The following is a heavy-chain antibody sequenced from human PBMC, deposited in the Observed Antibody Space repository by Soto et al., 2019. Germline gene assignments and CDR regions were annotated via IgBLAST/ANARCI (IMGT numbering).Heavy chain of an antibody. Sequence: GGSLRLSCAASGFTFSNAWMNWVRQAPGKGLEWVGRIKSKTDGGTTDYAAPVKGRFTISRDDSKNTLYLQMNSLRAEDTAVYYCARDPTYIAAAGRLYYYGMDVWGQGTTVTVSS. D-gene: IGHD6-13*01. J-gene: IGHJ6*02. CDR2: IKSKTDGGTT. CDR3: ARDPTYIAAAGRLYYYGMDV. V-gene: IGHV3-15*07. CDR1: GFTFSNAW.